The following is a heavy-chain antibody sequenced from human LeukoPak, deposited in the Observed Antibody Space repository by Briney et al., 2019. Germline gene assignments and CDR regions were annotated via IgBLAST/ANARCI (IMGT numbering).Heavy chain of an antibody. CDR2: IDTGGST. CDR1: GFTVSSNY. V-gene: IGHV3-66*01. Sequence: GGSLRLSCAASGFTVSSNYMSWVRQAPGKGLEWVSAIDTGGSTYYADSVKGRFTISRDNSKNTVYLQMTSLRAEDTAVYYCAKTYYYDSSGYYYLGWFDPWGQGTLVTVSS. D-gene: IGHD3-22*01. J-gene: IGHJ5*02. CDR3: AKTYYYDSSGYYYLGWFDP.